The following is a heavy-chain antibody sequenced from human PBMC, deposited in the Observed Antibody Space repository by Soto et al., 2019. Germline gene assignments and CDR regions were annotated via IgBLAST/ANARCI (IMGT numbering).Heavy chain of an antibody. CDR3: ARVAYINDGLDV. CDR1: GFSLRSYW. V-gene: IGHV3-7*01. J-gene: IGHJ6*02. CDR2: INQEGSAK. D-gene: IGHD1-1*01. Sequence: GSLRLSCVASGFSLRSYWMTWVRQSPGKGLEWVANINQEGSAKSYANSVKGRFTISRDNAEDSLYLQMYSLRAEDTAVYYCARVAYINDGLDVWGQGTTVTVSS.